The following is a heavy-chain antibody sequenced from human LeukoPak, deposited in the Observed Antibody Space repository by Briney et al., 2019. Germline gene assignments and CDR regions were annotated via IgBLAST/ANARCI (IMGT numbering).Heavy chain of an antibody. CDR3: ARIFYDGTGYYQNAFDI. V-gene: IGHV1-18*01. Sequence: ASVKVSCKASGYSFISYGISWVRQAPGQGLEWMGWISPYNGDTNSAQKFQGRVTMTTDTSTSTVFMEVRSLRSDDTAVYYCARIFYDGTGYYQNAFDIWGQGTMVTVSS. J-gene: IGHJ3*02. CDR2: ISPYNGDT. CDR1: GYSFISYG. D-gene: IGHD3-22*01.